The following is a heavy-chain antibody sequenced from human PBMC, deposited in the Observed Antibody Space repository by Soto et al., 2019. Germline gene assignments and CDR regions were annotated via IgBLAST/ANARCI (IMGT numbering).Heavy chain of an antibody. V-gene: IGHV4-34*01. CDR1: GGSFSGYY. J-gene: IGHJ6*02. CDR2: INHSGST. Sequence: SETLSLTCAVYGGSFSGYYWSWIRQPPGKGLEWIGEINHSGSTNYNPSLKSRVTISVDTSKNQFSLKLSSVTAADTAVYYCARARGYYGSGSYYLPVGYYYYGMDVWGQGTTVTVSS. D-gene: IGHD3-10*01. CDR3: ARARGYYGSGSYYLPVGYYYYGMDV.